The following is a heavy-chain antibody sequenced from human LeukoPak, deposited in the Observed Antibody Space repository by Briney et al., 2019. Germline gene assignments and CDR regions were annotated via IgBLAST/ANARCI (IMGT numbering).Heavy chain of an antibody. CDR2: ISSSSSYT. CDR3: ARPLGTGAFGELS. Sequence: GGSLRLSCAASGFTFSDYYMSWIRQALGKGLEWVSYISSSSSYTNYADSVKGRFTISRDNAKNSLYLQMNSLRAEDTAVYYCARPLGTGAFGELSWGQGTLVTVSS. D-gene: IGHD3-10*01. V-gene: IGHV3-11*06. CDR1: GFTFSDYY. J-gene: IGHJ5*02.